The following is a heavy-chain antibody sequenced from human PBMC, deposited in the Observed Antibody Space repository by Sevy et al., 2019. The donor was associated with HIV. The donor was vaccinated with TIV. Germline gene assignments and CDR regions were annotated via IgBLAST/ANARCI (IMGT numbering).Heavy chain of an antibody. CDR1: GFALSNYYA. Sequence: GGSLRLSCAASGFALSNYYAMHWVRQAPGKGLEWVALISYDGSDKYYADSVKGRFTISRDTSKNTLYLQMNSLRAEDTAVYYCAKDFTGFYGMDVWGQGTTVTVSS. CDR2: ISYDGSDK. D-gene: IGHD3-9*01. J-gene: IGHJ6*02. V-gene: IGHV3-30-3*01. CDR3: AKDFTGFYGMDV.